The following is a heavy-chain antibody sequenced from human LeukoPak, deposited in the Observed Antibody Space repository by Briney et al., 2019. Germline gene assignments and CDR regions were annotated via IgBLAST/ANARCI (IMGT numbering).Heavy chain of an antibody. CDR1: GGSFSGYY. CDR2: INHSGST. V-gene: IGHV4-34*01. Sequence: PSETLSLTCAVYGGSFSGYYWSWIRHPPGKGLEWMGEINHSGSTNHNPSLKRRDPISVDTSKNQLSLKLSSVADADTAVYYCARGGTYYDFWSGYYQYNWFDPWGQGTLVTVS. J-gene: IGHJ5*02. CDR3: ARGGTYYDFWSGYYQYNWFDP. D-gene: IGHD3-3*01.